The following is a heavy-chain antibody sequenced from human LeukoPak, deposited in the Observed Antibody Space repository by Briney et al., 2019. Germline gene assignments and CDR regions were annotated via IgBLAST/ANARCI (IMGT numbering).Heavy chain of an antibody. CDR1: GFTFDDYA. D-gene: IGHD6-19*01. V-gene: IGHV3-9*01. Sequence: GRSLRLSCAASGFTFDDYAMHWVRQAPGKGLEWVSGISWNSGSIGYADSVKGRFTISRDNAKNSLYLQMNSLRAEDTALYYCAKDEEIYTTAVAGKNGFDYWGQGTLVTVSS. CDR3: AKDEEIYTTAVAGKNGFDY. J-gene: IGHJ4*02. CDR2: ISWNSGSI.